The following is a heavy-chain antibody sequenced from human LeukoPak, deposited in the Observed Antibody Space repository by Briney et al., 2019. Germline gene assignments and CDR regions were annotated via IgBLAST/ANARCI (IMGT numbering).Heavy chain of an antibody. CDR1: GYTFTNYA. Sequence: ASVKVSCTASGYTFTNYAIHWVRQAPGQGLEWMGWINAGNGNTRYSQKLQDRVTITRDTSANTVYMELSSLRSEDTAVYYCARDRATYYYDSSGYSDYWGQGTLVTVSS. CDR3: ARDRATYYYDSSGYSDY. J-gene: IGHJ4*02. V-gene: IGHV1-3*01. D-gene: IGHD3-22*01. CDR2: INAGNGNT.